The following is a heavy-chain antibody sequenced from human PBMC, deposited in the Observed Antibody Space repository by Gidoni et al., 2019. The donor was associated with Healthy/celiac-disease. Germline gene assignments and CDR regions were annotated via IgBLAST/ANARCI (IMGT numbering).Heavy chain of an antibody. D-gene: IGHD3-16*01. V-gene: IGHV3-48*03. Sequence: EVQLVESGGGLVQPGGSLRLSWAASGFTFSSYEMNWVRQAPGKGLEWVSYISSSGSTIYYADSVKGRFTISRDNAKNSLYLQMNSLRAEDTAVYYCARDGGTVNFDYWGQGTLVTVSS. J-gene: IGHJ4*02. CDR1: GFTFSSYE. CDR3: ARDGGTVNFDY. CDR2: ISSSGSTI.